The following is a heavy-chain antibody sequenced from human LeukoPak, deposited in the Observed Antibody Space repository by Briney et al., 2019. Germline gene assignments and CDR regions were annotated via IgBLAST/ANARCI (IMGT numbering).Heavy chain of an antibody. CDR3: ARETGGDWELDY. J-gene: IGHJ4*02. CDR2: IWHDGSNK. Sequence: PGGSLRLSCAASGFTFSSYGMHWVRQAPGKGLEWVAVIWHDGSNKYYADSVKGRFTISRDNSKNTLYLQTNSLRAEDTAVYYCARETGGDWELDYWGQGTLVTVSS. CDR1: GFTFSSYG. V-gene: IGHV3-33*08. D-gene: IGHD2-21*02.